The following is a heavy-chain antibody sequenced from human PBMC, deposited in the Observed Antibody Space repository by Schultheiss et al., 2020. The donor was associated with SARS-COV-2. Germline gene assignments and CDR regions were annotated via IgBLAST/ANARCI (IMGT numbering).Heavy chain of an antibody. CDR1: GYTFTSYG. Sequence: ASVKVSCKASGYTFTSYGISWVRQAPGQGLEWMGWISAYNGNTNYAQKLQGRVTMTTDTSTSTAYMELRSLRSDDTAVYYCARHSYEGVDVVPAAMRPWGQGTLVTVSS. CDR3: ARHSYEGVDVVPAAMRP. J-gene: IGHJ5*02. CDR2: ISAYNGNT. D-gene: IGHD2-2*01. V-gene: IGHV1-18*01.